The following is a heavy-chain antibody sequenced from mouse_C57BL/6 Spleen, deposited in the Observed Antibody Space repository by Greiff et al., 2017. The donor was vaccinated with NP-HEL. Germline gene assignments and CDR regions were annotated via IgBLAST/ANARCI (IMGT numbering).Heavy chain of an antibody. Sequence: QVQLQQSGAELVRPGASVTLSCKASGYTFTDYEMHWVKQTPVHGLEWIGAIDPETGGTAYNQKFKGKAILTADKSSSTAYMELRSLTSEDSAVYYCTRSSPTIVTRYYFDYWGQGTTLTVSS. CDR3: TRSSPTIVTRYYFDY. CDR2: IDPETGGT. D-gene: IGHD2-5*01. J-gene: IGHJ2*01. CDR1: GYTFTDYE. V-gene: IGHV1-15*01.